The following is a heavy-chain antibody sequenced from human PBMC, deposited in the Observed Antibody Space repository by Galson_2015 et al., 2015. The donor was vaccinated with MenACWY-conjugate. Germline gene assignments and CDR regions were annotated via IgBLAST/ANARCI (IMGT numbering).Heavy chain of an antibody. CDR2: IYSGGTT. Sequence: SLRLSCEAYGFTVSTSYMSWVRQAPGKGLEWVSVIYSGGTTHYADSVKGRFTLSRDISKNTVYLQMDSLRAEDTAVYYCAREGEFGGVLLTDAFDIWGQGTRVTVSS. D-gene: IGHD3-16*01. J-gene: IGHJ3*02. CDR1: GFTVSTSY. V-gene: IGHV3-53*01. CDR3: AREGEFGGVLLTDAFDI.